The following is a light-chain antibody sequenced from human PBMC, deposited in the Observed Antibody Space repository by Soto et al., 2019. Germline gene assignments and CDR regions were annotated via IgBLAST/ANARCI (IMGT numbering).Light chain of an antibody. CDR2: WAS. J-gene: IGKJ1*01. CDR1: KSVLYSSNDENH. V-gene: IGKV4-1*01. Sequence: DIVMTQSPDSLAVSLGERATINCKSSKSVLYSSNDENHLAWYQQKPGQPPKLLIYWASTRESGVPDRFSGSGSGTDFTLTISSLQAEDVAVYYCQQYYSTPLTFGQGTKVDIK. CDR3: QQYYSTPLT.